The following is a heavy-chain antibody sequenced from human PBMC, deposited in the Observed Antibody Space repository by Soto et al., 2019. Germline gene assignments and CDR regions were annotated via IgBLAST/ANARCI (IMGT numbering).Heavy chain of an antibody. Sequence: QVQLVQSGAEVKKPGSSVKVSCKASGGTFSSYTISWVRQAPGQGLEWMGRIIPILGIANYAQTFQGRVTITADKSTSTASMELSSLRSEDTAVYYCASLGNRGYYDSSGYYSRAGDYWGQGTLVTVSS. CDR1: GGTFSSYT. V-gene: IGHV1-69*02. J-gene: IGHJ4*02. CDR3: ASLGNRGYYDSSGYYSRAGDY. CDR2: IIPILGIA. D-gene: IGHD3-22*01.